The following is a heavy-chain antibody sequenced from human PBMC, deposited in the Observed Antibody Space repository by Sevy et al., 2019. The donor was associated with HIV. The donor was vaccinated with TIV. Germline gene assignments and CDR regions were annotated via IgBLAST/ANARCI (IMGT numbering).Heavy chain of an antibody. Sequence: GGSLRLSCAASGFTFSSYAMHWVRQAPGKGLEWVAVISNDGSNKYYADSVKGGFTTSRDNSKNTLYLQMNSLRAEDTAVYYCARGLYTETVRGVRGSSWPQFGMDVWGKGTTVTVSS. CDR1: GFTFSSYA. D-gene: IGHD6-13*01. CDR2: ISNDGSNK. J-gene: IGHJ6*04. V-gene: IGHV3-30*04. CDR3: ARGLYTETVRGVRGSSWPQFGMDV.